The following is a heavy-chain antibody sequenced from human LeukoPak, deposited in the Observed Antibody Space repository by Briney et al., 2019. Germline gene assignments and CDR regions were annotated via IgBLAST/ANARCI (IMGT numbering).Heavy chain of an antibody. Sequence: GASVKVSCKASGGTFSSYAISWVRQAPGQGLEWMGGIIPIFGTANYAQKFQGRVTITADESTSTAYMELRSLRSDDTAVYYCARDQKGPDDAFDIWGQGTMVTVSS. CDR2: IIPIFGTA. CDR1: GGTFSSYA. V-gene: IGHV1-69*01. J-gene: IGHJ3*02. CDR3: ARDQKGPDDAFDI.